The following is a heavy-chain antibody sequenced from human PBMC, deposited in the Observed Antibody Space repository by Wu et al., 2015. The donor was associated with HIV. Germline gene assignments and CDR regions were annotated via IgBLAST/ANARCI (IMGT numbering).Heavy chain of an antibody. J-gene: IGHJ5*02. CDR2: MNPKSGNT. CDR3: ARGQGGYFDSSGYYYARDKRGSDP. Sequence: QVQLVQSGAEVKKPGASVKVSCKASGYTFTSYDVNWVRQATGQGLEWMGWMNPKSGNTGYAQKFQGRVTMTRNTSISTAYMELSSLRSEDTAVYYCARGQGGYFDSSGYYYARDKRGSDPWGQGTLVTVSS. D-gene: IGHD3-22*01. V-gene: IGHV1-8*01. CDR1: GYTFTSYD.